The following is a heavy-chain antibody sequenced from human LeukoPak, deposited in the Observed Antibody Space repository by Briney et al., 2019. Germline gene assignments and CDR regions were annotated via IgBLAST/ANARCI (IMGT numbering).Heavy chain of an antibody. CDR1: GFTFNTYE. V-gene: IGHV3-48*03. CDR3: ARRYCSSASCLFDY. Sequence: GGSLRLSCAASGFTFNTYEMSWVRQAPGKGLEWISCVSSSGTTMYHADSVKGRFTISRDNAKNSLYLQMNSLRAEDTAVYYCARRYCSSASCLFDYWGQGTLVTVSS. D-gene: IGHD2-2*01. J-gene: IGHJ4*02. CDR2: VSSSGTTM.